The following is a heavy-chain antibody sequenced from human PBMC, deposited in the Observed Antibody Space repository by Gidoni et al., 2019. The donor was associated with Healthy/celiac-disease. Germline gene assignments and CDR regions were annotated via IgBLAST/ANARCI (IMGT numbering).Heavy chain of an antibody. Sequence: QVQLVESGGGVVKPGRSLRLSCAASGFTFSSYGMHWVRQAPGKGLEGVAVIWYDGSNKYYADSVKGRFTISRDNSKNTLYLQMNSLRAEDTAVYYCARDLSVLLPGEYNWFDPWGQGTLVTVSS. CDR1: GFTFSSYG. D-gene: IGHD2-8*02. J-gene: IGHJ5*02. CDR2: IWYDGSNK. CDR3: ARDLSVLLPGEYNWFDP. V-gene: IGHV3-33*01.